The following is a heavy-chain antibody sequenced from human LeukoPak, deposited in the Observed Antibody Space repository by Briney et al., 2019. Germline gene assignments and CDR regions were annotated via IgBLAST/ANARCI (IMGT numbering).Heavy chain of an antibody. Sequence: GESLKISCKGSGYSFTSYWIGWVRQMPGKGLEWMGIIYPGDSDTRYSPSFQGQVTISADKSISTAYLQWSSLKASDTAMYYCARSWGNITIFGVVIKVHAFDIWGQGTMVTVSS. J-gene: IGHJ3*02. V-gene: IGHV5-51*01. D-gene: IGHD3-3*01. CDR1: GYSFTSYW. CDR2: IYPGDSDT. CDR3: ARSWGNITIFGVVIKVHAFDI.